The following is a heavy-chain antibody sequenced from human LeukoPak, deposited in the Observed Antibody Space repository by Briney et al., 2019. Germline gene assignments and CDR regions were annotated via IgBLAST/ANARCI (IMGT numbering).Heavy chain of an antibody. CDR2: MNPNSGNT. CDR1: GYTFTSYD. J-gene: IGHJ4*02. V-gene: IGHV1-8*01. CDR3: ARESGSSGPVDY. Sequence: ASVKVSCKASGYTFTSYDINWVRQATGQGLEWMGWMNPNSGNTGYAQKFQGRVTMTRNTSISTAYMELSSLRSEDTAVYYCARESGSSGPVDYWGQGTLVTVS. D-gene: IGHD1-26*01.